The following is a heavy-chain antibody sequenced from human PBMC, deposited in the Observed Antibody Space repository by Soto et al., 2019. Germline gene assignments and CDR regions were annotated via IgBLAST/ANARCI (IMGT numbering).Heavy chain of an antibody. D-gene: IGHD3-9*01. CDR3: WVLLTCYYKNFGS. V-gene: IGHV3-73*01. Sequence: EVQLVESGGGLVQPGGSLKLSCAASGFTFSGSAMHWVRQASGKGLEWVGRIRSKANNYATAHTPSGKGRFSISRDDSKHTAYLQMNSLKTEETAVYYCWVLLTCYYKNFGSWGQGTLVTVSS. CDR2: IRSKANNYAT. CDR1: GFTFSGSA. J-gene: IGHJ4*02.